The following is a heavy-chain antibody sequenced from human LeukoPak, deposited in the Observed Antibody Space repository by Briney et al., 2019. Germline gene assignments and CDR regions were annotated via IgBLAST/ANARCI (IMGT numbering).Heavy chain of an antibody. CDR2: IYYSGST. Sequence: SSETLSLTCTVSGGSISSGGYYWSWIRQHPGKGLEWIGYIYYSGSTNYNPSLKSRVTISVDTSKNQFSLKLSSVTAADTAVYYCASWPTTVVTQAGYWGQGTLVTVSS. CDR3: ASWPTTVVTQAGY. D-gene: IGHD4-23*01. CDR1: GGSISSGGYY. J-gene: IGHJ4*02. V-gene: IGHV4-61*08.